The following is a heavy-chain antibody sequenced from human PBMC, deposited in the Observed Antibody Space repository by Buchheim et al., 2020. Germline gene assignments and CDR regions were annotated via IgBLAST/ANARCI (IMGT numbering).Heavy chain of an antibody. Sequence: VQVVESGGGLVQPGGSLRLSCAASGFSFSDYYMTWVRQAPGRGLEWISYISGTGTRVLYAESVKGRFTISRDKAKNSLYLQLNSLRAEDTAVYYCARNKYKALDYWGQGTL. CDR2: ISGTGTRV. D-gene: IGHD1-1*01. J-gene: IGHJ4*02. CDR1: GFSFSDYY. CDR3: ARNKYKALDY. V-gene: IGHV3-11*04.